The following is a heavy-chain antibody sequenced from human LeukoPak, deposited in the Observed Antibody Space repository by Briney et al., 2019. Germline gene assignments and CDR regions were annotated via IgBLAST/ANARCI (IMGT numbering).Heavy chain of an antibody. D-gene: IGHD2-21*01. Sequence: GGSLRLSCAASGFTFSSYAMHWVRQAPGKGLEWVAVISYDGSNKYYADSVKGRFTISRDNSKNTLYLQMNSLRAEDTAVYYCSRGPYGGYFDSWGQGTLVTVSS. CDR3: SRGPYGGYFDS. J-gene: IGHJ4*02. CDR1: GFTFSSYA. V-gene: IGHV3-30*04. CDR2: ISYDGSNK.